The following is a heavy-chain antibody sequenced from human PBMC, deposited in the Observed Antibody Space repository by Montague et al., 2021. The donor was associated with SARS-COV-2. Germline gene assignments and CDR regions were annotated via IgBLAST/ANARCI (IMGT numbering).Heavy chain of an antibody. CDR1: VLTFSEYH. D-gene: IGHD1-14*01. J-gene: IGHJ4*02. CDR3: ARDSGITGADDY. Sequence: SLRLSCAASVLTFSEYHMTLVRQAPGKGLQWVSYISIDSAEVYYAESXKGRFSISRDNDRSALYLQLNNLRNEDTATYYCARDSGITGADDYWGQGTLVVVSS. CDR2: ISIDSAEV. V-gene: IGHV3-48*02.